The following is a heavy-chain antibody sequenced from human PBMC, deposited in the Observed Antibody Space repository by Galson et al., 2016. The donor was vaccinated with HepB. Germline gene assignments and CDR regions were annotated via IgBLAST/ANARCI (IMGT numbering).Heavy chain of an antibody. V-gene: IGHV2-5*02. Sequence: PALGKPPQTLTLTCTFSGFSLSTSGVGVGWVRQPPGKALEWLALIYWDNDKRYRPSLRSRLTITKDTSKNQVVLTMTNMDPEDTATFYCVHRPEDRGGSPFDYWGQGTLVTVSS. CDR2: IYWDNDK. D-gene: IGHD2-15*01. CDR3: VHRPEDRGGSPFDY. CDR1: GFSLSTSGVG. J-gene: IGHJ4*02.